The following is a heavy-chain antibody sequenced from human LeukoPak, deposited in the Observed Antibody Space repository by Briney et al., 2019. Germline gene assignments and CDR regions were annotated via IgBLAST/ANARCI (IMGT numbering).Heavy chain of an antibody. CDR1: GGSISSYY. D-gene: IGHD3-10*01. V-gene: IGHV4-59*13. J-gene: IGHJ4*02. CDR2: IYSSGTT. Sequence: SPSETLSLTCIVSGGSISSYYWSWIRQPPGKGLEWIGNIYSSGTTNYNPSLKSRVTISVDTSKNQFSLKLSSVTAADTAVYYCARGKIWSPVYLSHWGQGTLVTVSS. CDR3: ARGKIWSPVYLSH.